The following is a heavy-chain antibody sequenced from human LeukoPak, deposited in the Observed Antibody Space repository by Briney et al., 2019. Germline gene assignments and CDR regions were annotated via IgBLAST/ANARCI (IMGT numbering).Heavy chain of an antibody. CDR3: AKITTPQLVNFDY. D-gene: IGHD6-6*01. Sequence: GGSLRLSCAASGFTFSSYAMSWVRQAPGKALEWVSAISGSGGSTYYADSVKGRFTISRDNSKNTLYLQMNSLRAEDTAVYYCAKITTPQLVNFDYWGQGTLVTVSS. V-gene: IGHV3-23*01. CDR1: GFTFSSYA. CDR2: ISGSGGST. J-gene: IGHJ4*02.